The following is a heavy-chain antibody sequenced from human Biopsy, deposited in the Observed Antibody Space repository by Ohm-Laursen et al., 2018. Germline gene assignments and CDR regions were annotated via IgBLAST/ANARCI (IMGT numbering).Heavy chain of an antibody. CDR3: TRAGGGKIYGL. J-gene: IGHJ4*02. CDR1: GVSMNTGTYY. V-gene: IGHV4-31*03. D-gene: IGHD3-16*01. Sequence: SQTLSLTCTVSGVSMNTGTYYWTWIRQNPATGLEWIGYVHKSGNTLYNPSLKRRLSISVDTSRNQFSLKLTSVTAADTALYYCTRAGGGKIYGLWGQGTLVTVSS. CDR2: VHKSGNT.